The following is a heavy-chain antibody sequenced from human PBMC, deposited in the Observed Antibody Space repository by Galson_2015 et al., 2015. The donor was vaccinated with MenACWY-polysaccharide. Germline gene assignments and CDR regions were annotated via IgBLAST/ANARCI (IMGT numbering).Heavy chain of an antibody. J-gene: IGHJ4*02. Sequence: VTGRFTISRDNAGNSLYLQMNSLRNEDTALYYCARDSGTAGADDFWGQGTLVTVSS. CDR3: ARDSGTAGADDF. D-gene: IGHD6-13*01. V-gene: IGHV3-48*02.